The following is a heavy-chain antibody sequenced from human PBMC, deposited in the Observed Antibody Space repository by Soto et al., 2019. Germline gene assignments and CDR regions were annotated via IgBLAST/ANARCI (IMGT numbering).Heavy chain of an antibody. CDR3: AKDLTALAAAGARIYY. CDR2: ISYDGSNE. D-gene: IGHD6-13*01. V-gene: IGHV3-30*18. Sequence: QVLLVESGGGVVQPGRSLRLSCAASGFTFSSYGMHWVRQAPGKGLEWVAIISYDGSNEYSADSVKGRFTISRDNSKNTLYLQMNNLRAEDTAVYYCAKDLTALAAAGARIYYWGQGTLVTVSS. J-gene: IGHJ4*02. CDR1: GFTFSSYG.